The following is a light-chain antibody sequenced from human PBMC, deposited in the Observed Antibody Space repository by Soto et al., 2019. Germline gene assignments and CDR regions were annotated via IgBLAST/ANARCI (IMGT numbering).Light chain of an antibody. Sequence: EIVLTQSPGTLSLSPGERATLSCRASQSVSSSYLAWYQQKPGQAPRFLIYGASSRATGIPDRFSGSGSGTDFTLTISRLEPEDFAVYYCQQYGSSPPMYTFGQGTKLEIK. V-gene: IGKV3-20*01. CDR3: QQYGSSPPMYT. CDR1: QSVSSSY. CDR2: GAS. J-gene: IGKJ2*01.